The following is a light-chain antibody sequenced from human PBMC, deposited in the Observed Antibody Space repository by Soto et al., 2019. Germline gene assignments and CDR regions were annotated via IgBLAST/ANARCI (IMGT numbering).Light chain of an antibody. Sequence: DIQMTQSPSSVSASVGDRVTITCRASQAINRYLAWYQQKPGKAPNLLIYTTSSLQSGVPSRFSGSGSGTDFTLTISSLEPEDFANDYCQQGNRFPLTFGGGTKVEIK. CDR1: QAINRY. CDR2: TTS. CDR3: QQGNRFPLT. V-gene: IGKV1-12*01. J-gene: IGKJ4*01.